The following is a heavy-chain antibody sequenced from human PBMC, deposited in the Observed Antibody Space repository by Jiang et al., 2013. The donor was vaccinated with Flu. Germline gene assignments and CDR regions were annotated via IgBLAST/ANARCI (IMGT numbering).Heavy chain of an antibody. V-gene: IGHV5-51*01. CDR2: INPADSDT. J-gene: IGHJ4*02. D-gene: IGHD4-17*01. Sequence: GAEVKKPGESLKISCKGSGYSFTSYWIGWVRQMPGKGLEWMGIINPADSDTRYSPSFRGQVTLSVDKSISTAYLHWSSLQASDSAVYYCARQGPSVKLDYWGQGTLVSVSS. CDR3: ARQGPSVKLDY. CDR1: GYSFTSYW.